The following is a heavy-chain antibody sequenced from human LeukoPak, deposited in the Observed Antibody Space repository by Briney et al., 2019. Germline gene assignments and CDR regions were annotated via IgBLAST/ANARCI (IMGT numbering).Heavy chain of an antibody. Sequence: ASVKVSCKASGYTFTSYGISWVRQAPGQGLEWMGWISAYNGNTNYAQKLQGRVTMTTDTSITTAYMALSSLKSADTAVYYCAIYGDYVPFDYWGQGTLVTVSS. CDR2: ISAYNGNT. J-gene: IGHJ4*02. V-gene: IGHV1-18*01. CDR3: AIYGDYVPFDY. CDR1: GYTFTSYG. D-gene: IGHD4-17*01.